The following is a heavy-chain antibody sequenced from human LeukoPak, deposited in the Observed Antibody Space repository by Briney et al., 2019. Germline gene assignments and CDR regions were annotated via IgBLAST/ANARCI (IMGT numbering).Heavy chain of an antibody. Sequence: ASVKVSCKASGGTFISYAISWVRQAPGQGREWMGGIIPIFGTANYAQKFQGRVTITTDESTSTAYMELSSLRSEDTAVYYCARTSSGYVFDYWGQGTLVTVSS. CDR1: GGTFISYA. J-gene: IGHJ4*02. CDR2: IIPIFGTA. D-gene: IGHD3-22*01. CDR3: ARTSSGYVFDY. V-gene: IGHV1-69*05.